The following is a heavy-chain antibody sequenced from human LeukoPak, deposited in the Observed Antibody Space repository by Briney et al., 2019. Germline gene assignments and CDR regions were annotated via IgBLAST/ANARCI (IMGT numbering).Heavy chain of an antibody. Sequence: PGGSLRLSCAASGFTFSNAWMSWVRQAPGKGLEWVSRVRSETDGGTTDYAAPVQGRFTISRDDSKNTLYLQVNSLETDDTAVYYCTTLSYAAAPTWGQGTLVTVSS. CDR3: TTLSYAAAPT. J-gene: IGHJ5*02. CDR2: VRSETDGGTT. CDR1: GFTFSNAW. V-gene: IGHV3-15*01. D-gene: IGHD2-2*01.